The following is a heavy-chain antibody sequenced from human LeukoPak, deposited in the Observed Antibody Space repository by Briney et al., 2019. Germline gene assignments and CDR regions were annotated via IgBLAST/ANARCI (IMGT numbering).Heavy chain of an antibody. D-gene: IGHD3-22*01. V-gene: IGHV3-30-3*01. J-gene: IGHJ3*02. Sequence: PGRSLRLSCAASGFTFSSYAMHWVRQAPGKGLEWVAVISYDGSNKYYADSVKGRFTISRDNSKNTLHLQMNSPRAEDTAVYYCAKDRSYYYDSSGYYYSAFDIWGQGTMVTVSS. CDR2: ISYDGSNK. CDR1: GFTFSSYA. CDR3: AKDRSYYYDSSGYYYSAFDI.